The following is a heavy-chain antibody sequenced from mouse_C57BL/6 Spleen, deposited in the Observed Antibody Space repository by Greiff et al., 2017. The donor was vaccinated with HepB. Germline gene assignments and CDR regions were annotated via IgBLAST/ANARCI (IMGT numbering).Heavy chain of an antibody. J-gene: IGHJ4*01. D-gene: IGHD1-1*02. CDR3: ARGDGGFYAMDY. Sequence: LVESGPELVKPGASVKISCKASGYAFSSSWMNWVKQRPGKGLEWIGRIYPGDGDTNYNGKFKGKATLTADKSSSTAYMQLSSLTSEDSAVYFCARGDGGFYAMDYWGQGTSVTVSS. CDR2: IYPGDGDT. CDR1: GYAFSSSW. V-gene: IGHV1-82*01.